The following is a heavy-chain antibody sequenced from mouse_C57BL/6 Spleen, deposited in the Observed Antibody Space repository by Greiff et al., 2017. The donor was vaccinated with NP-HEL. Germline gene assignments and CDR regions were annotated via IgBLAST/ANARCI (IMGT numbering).Heavy chain of an antibody. Sequence: VKLQQPGAELVKPGASVKLSCKASGYTFTSYWMHWVKQRPGQGLEWIGMIHPNSGSTNYNEKFKSKATLTVDKSSSTAYMQLSSLTSEDSAVYYCARSYGNYYAMDYWGQGTSVTVSS. D-gene: IGHD2-1*01. V-gene: IGHV1-64*01. CDR2: IHPNSGST. CDR3: ARSYGNYYAMDY. J-gene: IGHJ4*01. CDR1: GYTFTSYW.